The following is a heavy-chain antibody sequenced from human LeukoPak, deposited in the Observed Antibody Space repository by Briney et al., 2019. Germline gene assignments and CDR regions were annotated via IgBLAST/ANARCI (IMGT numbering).Heavy chain of an antibody. V-gene: IGHV1-18*01. CDR3: ARHSEGGYYDILTGFDY. D-gene: IGHD3-9*01. J-gene: IGHJ4*02. Sequence: GASVKVSCKASGYTFTSYGISWVRQAPGQGLEWMGWISAYNGNTNYAQKLQGRVTMTTDTSTSTAYMELRSLRSDDTAVYYCARHSEGGYYDILTGFDYWGQGTLVTVSS. CDR1: GYTFTSYG. CDR2: ISAYNGNT.